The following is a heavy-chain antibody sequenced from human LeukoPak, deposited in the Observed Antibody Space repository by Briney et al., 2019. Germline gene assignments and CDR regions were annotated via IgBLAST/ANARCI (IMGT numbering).Heavy chain of an antibody. V-gene: IGHV3-15*01. CDR3: TTAYSYGQTRADY. CDR2: VRSKTDGGTT. D-gene: IGHD5-18*01. Sequence: GGSLRLSCAASGFTLTNAWMSWVRQAPGKALEWVGRVRSKTDGGTTDYAAPVKGRFTISRDDSKNTLYLQMDSLKTEDTAVYYCTTAYSYGQTRADYWGQGTLVTVSS. J-gene: IGHJ4*02. CDR1: GFTLTNAW.